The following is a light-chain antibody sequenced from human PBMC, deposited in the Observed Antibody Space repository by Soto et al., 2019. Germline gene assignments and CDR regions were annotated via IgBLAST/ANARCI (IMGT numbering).Light chain of an antibody. V-gene: IGKV3-20*01. CDR3: QQYGSSFAT. J-gene: IGKJ1*01. Sequence: EIVLTQSPGTLSLSPGERATLSCRANQSVSSNLAWYRQTPGQPPRLLIYGASTRATDIPDRFSGSGSGTDFTLTVPRLEPADFAVYYCQQYGSSFATFGQGTLVEV. CDR2: GAS. CDR1: QSVSSN.